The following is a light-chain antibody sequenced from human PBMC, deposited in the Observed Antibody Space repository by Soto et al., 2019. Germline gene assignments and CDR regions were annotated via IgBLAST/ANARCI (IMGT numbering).Light chain of an antibody. CDR3: QQSGDTPPWT. Sequence: DIQMTQSPYSLSAAVGDRVTITCRASQNINTYLNWYQQKPGKAPKLLIFDAASLQSGVPSRFSGSGSRTDFTLTITSLQPEDFATYYCQQSGDTPPWTFGQGTKVDIK. CDR2: DAA. CDR1: QNINTY. J-gene: IGKJ1*01. V-gene: IGKV1-39*01.